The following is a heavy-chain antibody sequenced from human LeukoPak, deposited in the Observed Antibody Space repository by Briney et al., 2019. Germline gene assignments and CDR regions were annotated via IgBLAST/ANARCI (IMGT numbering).Heavy chain of an antibody. Sequence: PSETLSLTCTVSGGSISSGGYYWGWIRQHPGKGREWIVYIYYSGSTYYNPSLKSRVTISVDTSKNQFSLKLSSVTAADTAVYYCARDLRTHYCSSTSCVARDYGMDVWGQGTTVTVSS. CDR2: IYYSGST. CDR3: ARDLRTHYCSSTSCVARDYGMDV. V-gene: IGHV4-31*03. D-gene: IGHD2-2*01. J-gene: IGHJ6*02. CDR1: GGSISSGGYY.